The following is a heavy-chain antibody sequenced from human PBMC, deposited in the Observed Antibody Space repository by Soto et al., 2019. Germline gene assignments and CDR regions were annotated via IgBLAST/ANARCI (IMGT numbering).Heavy chain of an antibody. CDR2: IYYSGST. V-gene: IGHV4-39*01. CDR3: ARQDIVVVVAAKNWFDP. Sequence: SETLSLTCTVSCGSISSSSYYWGWIRQPPGKGLEWIGSIYYSGSTYYNPSLKSRVTISVDTSKNQFSLKLSSVTAADTAVYYCARQDIVVVVAAKNWFDPWGQGTLVTVSS. D-gene: IGHD2-15*01. J-gene: IGHJ5*02. CDR1: CGSISSSSYY.